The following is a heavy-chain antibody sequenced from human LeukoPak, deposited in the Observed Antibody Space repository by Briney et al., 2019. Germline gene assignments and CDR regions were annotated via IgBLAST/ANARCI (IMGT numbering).Heavy chain of an antibody. J-gene: IGHJ4*02. CDR1: GYTFTGYY. D-gene: IGHD6-19*01. CDR2: INPNSGGT. V-gene: IGHV1-2*02. Sequence: ASVKVSCKASGYTFTGYYMHWVRQAPGQGLEWMGWINPNSGGTNYAQKFQGRVTMTRNTSISTAYMELSSLRSEDTAVYYCARGPRPREYSSGWYGYWGQGTLVTVSS. CDR3: ARGPRPREYSSGWYGY.